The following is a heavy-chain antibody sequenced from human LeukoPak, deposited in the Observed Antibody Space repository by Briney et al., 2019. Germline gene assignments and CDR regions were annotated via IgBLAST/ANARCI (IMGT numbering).Heavy chain of an antibody. CDR3: ARTAKYYYGSETYYFFDY. D-gene: IGHD3-10*01. J-gene: IGHJ4*02. CDR2: ISYTGST. Sequence: SETLSLTCTVSGGSISRYYWSWIRQPPGKGLEWIGYISYTGSTTYNSSLKSRVIISLDTSQNQFSLKLTSVTPADTAVYYCARTAKYYYGSETYYFFDYWGQGTLVTVSS. CDR1: GGSISRYY. V-gene: IGHV4-59*01.